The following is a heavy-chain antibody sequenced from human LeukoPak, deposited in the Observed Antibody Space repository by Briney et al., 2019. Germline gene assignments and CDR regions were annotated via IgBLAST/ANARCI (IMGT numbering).Heavy chain of an antibody. CDR1: GFTFSSYS. CDR2: ISSSSGYI. J-gene: IGHJ4*02. CDR3: AKNGGIYDYVWGSYRYYFDY. D-gene: IGHD3-16*02. V-gene: IGHV3-21*04. Sequence: GGSLRLSCAASGFTFSSYSMNWVRQAPGKGLEWVSSISSSSGYIYYADSVKGRFTISRDNSKNTLYLQMNSLRAEDTAVYYCAKNGGIYDYVWGSYRYYFDYWGQGTLVTVSS.